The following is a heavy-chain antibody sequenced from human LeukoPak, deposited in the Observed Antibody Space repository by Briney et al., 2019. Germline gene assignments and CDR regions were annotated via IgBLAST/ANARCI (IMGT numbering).Heavy chain of an antibody. CDR1: GGSISSGDYY. J-gene: IGHJ3*02. V-gene: IGHV4-30-4*08. CDR2: IYYSGST. Sequence: PSETLSLTCTVSGGSISSGDYYWSWIRQPPGKGLEWIGYIYYSGSTYYNPSLKSRVTISVDTSKNQFSLKLSSVTAADTAVYYCASHDSKDAFDIWGQGTMVTVPS. CDR3: ASHDSKDAFDI. D-gene: IGHD3-22*01.